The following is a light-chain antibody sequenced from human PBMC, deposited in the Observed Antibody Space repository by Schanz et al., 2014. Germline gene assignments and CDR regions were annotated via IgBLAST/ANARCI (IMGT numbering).Light chain of an antibody. CDR3: QQRSNWPKFT. J-gene: IGKJ3*01. Sequence: EIVLTQSPATLSLSPGERATLSCRASQSVGSDLAWYQQIPGQAPRLLIYDASNRATGIPARFSGSGSGADFTLTISSLDPEDFAVYYCQQRSNWPKFTFGPGTKVDIK. CDR2: DAS. CDR1: QSVGSD. V-gene: IGKV3-11*01.